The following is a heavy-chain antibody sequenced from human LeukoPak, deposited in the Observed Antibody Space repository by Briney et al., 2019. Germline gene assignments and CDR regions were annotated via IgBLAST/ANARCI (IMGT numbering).Heavy chain of an antibody. CDR3: ATGVTARWFFDY. D-gene: IGHD2-21*02. Sequence: PGGSLRLSCAASGFTFSSHGMNWVRQAPGKGLEWVSGISPSGGITYYTDSVRGRFTISRDNSKNTVSLQMNSLRAEDTAVYYCATGVTARWFFDYWGQGTLVTVSS. J-gene: IGHJ4*02. CDR1: GFTFSSHG. V-gene: IGHV3-23*01. CDR2: ISPSGGIT.